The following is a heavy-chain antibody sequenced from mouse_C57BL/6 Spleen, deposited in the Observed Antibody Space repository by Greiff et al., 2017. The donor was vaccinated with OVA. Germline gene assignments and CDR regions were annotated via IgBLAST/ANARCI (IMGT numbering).Heavy chain of an antibody. Sequence: QVHVKRSGPELVKPGASVKISCKASGYAFSSSWMNWVKQRPGKGLEWIGRIYPGDGDTNYNGKFKGKATLTADKSSSTAYMQLSSLTSEDSAVYCCAREDRNYVGWFAYWGQGTLVTVSA. CDR3: AREDRNYVGWFAY. CDR1: GYAFSSSW. V-gene: IGHV1-82*01. CDR2: IYPGDGDT. D-gene: IGHD2-5*01. J-gene: IGHJ3*01.